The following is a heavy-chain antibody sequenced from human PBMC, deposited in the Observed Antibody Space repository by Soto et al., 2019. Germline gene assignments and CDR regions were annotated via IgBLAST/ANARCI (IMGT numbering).Heavy chain of an antibody. V-gene: IGHV3-23*01. D-gene: IGHD2-2*01. CDR3: AKDCGSTSCKKRVYL. CDR1: GFTFSSYA. J-gene: IGHJ5*02. CDR2: ISGSGGST. Sequence: GGSLRLSCAASGFTFSSYAMSWVRQAPGKGLEWVSAISGSGGSTYYADSVKGRFTISRDNSKNTLYLQMNSLRAEDTAVYYCAKDCGSTSCKKRVYLWGQGTLVTVSS.